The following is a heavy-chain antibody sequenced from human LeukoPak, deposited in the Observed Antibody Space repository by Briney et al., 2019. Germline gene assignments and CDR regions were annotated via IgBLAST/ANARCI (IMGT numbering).Heavy chain of an antibody. D-gene: IGHD3-9*01. V-gene: IGHV5-10-1*01. CDR3: ARHSAHFDILTGYFKP. Sequence: GESLRISCRSSGYSFTGYWISWVRRMPGKGLGWMGKIDPSDSDTKYSPSFQGHVTISADKSISTAYLQWTSLKASDTAIYYCARHSAHFDILTGYFKPWGQGTLVTVSS. J-gene: IGHJ5*02. CDR1: GYSFTGYW. CDR2: IDPSDSDT.